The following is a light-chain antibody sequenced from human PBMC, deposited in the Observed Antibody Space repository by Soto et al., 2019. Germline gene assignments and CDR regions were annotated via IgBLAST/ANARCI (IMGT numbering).Light chain of an antibody. V-gene: IGLV2-14*01. Sequence: SALTQPASVSGSPGQSITISCTGTSSDVGGYNYVSWYQQHPGIAPKLMIYDVSNRPSGVSNRFSGSKSGNTASLTISGLQAEDEADYYCSSYSPSSQRVFGTGTKLTVL. CDR2: DVS. CDR3: SSYSPSSQRV. CDR1: SSDVGGYNY. J-gene: IGLJ1*01.